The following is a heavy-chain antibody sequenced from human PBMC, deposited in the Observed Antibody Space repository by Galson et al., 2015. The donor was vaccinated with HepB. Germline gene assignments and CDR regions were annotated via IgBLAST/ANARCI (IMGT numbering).Heavy chain of an antibody. J-gene: IGHJ3*02. CDR1: GYTFTGYY. D-gene: IGHD1-26*01. CDR2: IIPMFGTA. CDR3: ARVGRGDAFDI. Sequence: SVKVSCKASGYTFTGYYMHWVRQALGQGLEWMGGIIPMFGTANYAQKFQGRVTITADEYMSTVYMELSSLRSEDTAVYYCARVGRGDAFDIWGQGTMVTVSS. V-gene: IGHV1-69*13.